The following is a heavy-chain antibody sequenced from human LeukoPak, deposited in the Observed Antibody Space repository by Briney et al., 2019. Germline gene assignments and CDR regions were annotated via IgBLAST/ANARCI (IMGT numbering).Heavy chain of an antibody. D-gene: IGHD3-3*01. Sequence: SGGSLRLSCAASGFTFSRYGMHWVRQAPGKGLEWVAVIWYDGSGKYYADSVKGRFTVSRDNSKNTLYLQMNSLRAEDTAVYYCGRDGGDPYDFRSGSRDHADQKFYSYYGLDVWGQGTTVTVSS. J-gene: IGHJ6*02. CDR2: IWYDGSGK. CDR3: GRDGGDPYDFRSGSRDHADQKFYSYYGLDV. V-gene: IGHV3-33*01. CDR1: GFTFSRYG.